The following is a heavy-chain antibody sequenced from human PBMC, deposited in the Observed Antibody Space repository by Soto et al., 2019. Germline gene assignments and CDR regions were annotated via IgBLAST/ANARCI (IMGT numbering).Heavy chain of an antibody. CDR2: INAANGNT. CDR1: GYTFTTYA. Sequence: VASVKVSCKASGYTFTTYAMHWVRQAPGQRLEWMGWINAANGNTKYSQKFQGRITITRDTSASTAYMELSSLRSEDTAVYCCATPGGGWYYYFDYWGQGTLVTVSS. D-gene: IGHD6-19*01. CDR3: ATPGGGWYYYFDY. V-gene: IGHV1-3*01. J-gene: IGHJ4*02.